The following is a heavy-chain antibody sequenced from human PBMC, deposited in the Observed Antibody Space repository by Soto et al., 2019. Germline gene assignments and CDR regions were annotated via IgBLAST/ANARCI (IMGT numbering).Heavy chain of an antibody. CDR2: IYHSGST. CDR3: ARDPRAVAATSSFDY. Sequence: SETLSLTCAVSGGSISSSNWWSWVRQPPGKGLEWFGEIYHSGSTNYNPSLKSRVTISVDKSKNQFSLKLSSVTAADTAVYYCARDPRAVAATSSFDYWGQGTLVTVSS. V-gene: IGHV4-4*02. D-gene: IGHD2-15*01. CDR1: GGSISSSNW. J-gene: IGHJ4*02.